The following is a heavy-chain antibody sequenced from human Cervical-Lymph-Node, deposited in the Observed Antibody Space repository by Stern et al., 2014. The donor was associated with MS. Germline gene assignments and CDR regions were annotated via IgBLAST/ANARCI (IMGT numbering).Heavy chain of an antibody. CDR1: GFTFDDYG. CDR2: VNWNGATT. CDR3: ARRAAAVTYWYFDL. J-gene: IGHJ2*01. D-gene: IGHD6-13*01. V-gene: IGHV3-20*04. Sequence: VQMVESGGDVVRPGGSLRLSCVASGFTFDDYGMGWVRQAPGKGLEWGSGVNWNGATTGYTDSMIGRFTVPRDNAKNSLYLQMHSLRAEDTAFYYCARRAAAVTYWYFDLWGRGTLVTVSS.